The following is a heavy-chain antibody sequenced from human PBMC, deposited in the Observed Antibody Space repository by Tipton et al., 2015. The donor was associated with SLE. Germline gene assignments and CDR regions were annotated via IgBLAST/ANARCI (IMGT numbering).Heavy chain of an antibody. Sequence: SLRLSCAASGFTFSSYLVNWVRQAPGKGLGWVANIKQDGSEKYYVDSVKGRFTISRDNAKNSLYLQMNSLRAEDTAVYYCARFSGGWFVDYWGQGTLVTVSS. V-gene: IGHV3-7*01. CDR2: IKQDGSEK. D-gene: IGHD6-19*01. J-gene: IGHJ4*02. CDR1: GFTFSSYL. CDR3: ARFSGGWFVDY.